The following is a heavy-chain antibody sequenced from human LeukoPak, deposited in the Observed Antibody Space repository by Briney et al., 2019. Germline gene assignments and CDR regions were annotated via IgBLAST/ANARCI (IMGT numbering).Heavy chain of an antibody. Sequence: PSETLSLTCTVSGGSISSSSYYWGWIRQPPGKGLEWIGSIYYSGSTYYNPSLKSRVTISVDTSKNQFSLKLSSVTAADTAVYYCAGGYCSGGSCPAPDWFDPWGQGTLVTVSS. CDR2: IYYSGST. J-gene: IGHJ5*02. D-gene: IGHD2-15*01. CDR1: GGSISSSSYY. V-gene: IGHV4-39*07. CDR3: AGGYCSGGSCPAPDWFDP.